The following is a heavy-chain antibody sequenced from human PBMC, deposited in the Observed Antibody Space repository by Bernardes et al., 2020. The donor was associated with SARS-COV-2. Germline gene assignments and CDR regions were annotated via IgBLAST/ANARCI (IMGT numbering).Heavy chain of an antibody. CDR2: INPNSGGT. CDR3: ARAGVNYRLYYYGMDV. J-gene: IGHJ6*02. Sequence: ASVKVSCKASGYTFTGYYMHWVRQAPGQGLEWMGWINPNSGGTNYAQKFQGWVTMTRDTSISTAYMELSRLRSDDTAVYYCARAGVNYRLYYYGMDVWGQGTTVTVSS. D-gene: IGHD3-16*02. CDR1: GYTFTGYY. V-gene: IGHV1-2*04.